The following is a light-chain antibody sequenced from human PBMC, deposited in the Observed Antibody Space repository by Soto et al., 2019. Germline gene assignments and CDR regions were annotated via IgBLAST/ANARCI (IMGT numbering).Light chain of an antibody. CDR2: ATS. CDR3: QQSLTTPLT. CDR1: QSITIY. Sequence: DIQMTQSPSSLSASVGDRVTITCRASQSITIYLNWYQQKPGKAPKLLIFATSSLQSGVPSRFSGSGSVTDFTLTISSRQPEDLATYYCQQSLTTPLTFGGGTKVEIK. J-gene: IGKJ4*01. V-gene: IGKV1-39*01.